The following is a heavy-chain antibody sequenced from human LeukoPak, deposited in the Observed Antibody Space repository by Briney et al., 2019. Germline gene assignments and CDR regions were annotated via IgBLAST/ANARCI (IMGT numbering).Heavy chain of an antibody. CDR3: ARGGLGYGDY. CDR2: IYHSGST. V-gene: IGHV4-38-2*02. CDR1: GYSISSGYY. J-gene: IGHJ4*02. D-gene: IGHD5-12*01. Sequence: SETLSLTCTVSGYSISSGYYWGWIRQPPGKGLEWIGSIYHSGSTYYNPSLKSRVTISVDTSKNQFSLKLSSVTAADTAVYYRARGGLGYGDYWGQGTLVTVSS.